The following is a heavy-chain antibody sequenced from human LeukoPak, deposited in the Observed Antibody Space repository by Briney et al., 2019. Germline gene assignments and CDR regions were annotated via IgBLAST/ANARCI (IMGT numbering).Heavy chain of an antibody. Sequence: SESLSLTCTASGCSISSYSWSWIRRPPGKGLEWIGYIYYGGSTSHNPTLNSRVTIAMDTSTNQFSLTLRSVTAADTAVYYCARSSYSVTDAGGYWGQGSLVTVSS. V-gene: IGHV4-59*01. D-gene: IGHD1-26*01. CDR2: IYYGGST. J-gene: IGHJ4*02. CDR3: ARSSYSVTDAGGY. CDR1: GCSISSYS.